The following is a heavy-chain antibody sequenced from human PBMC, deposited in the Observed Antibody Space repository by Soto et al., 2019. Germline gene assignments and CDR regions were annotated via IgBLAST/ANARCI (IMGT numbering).Heavy chain of an antibody. CDR1: GFIFSEST. Sequence: AGGSLRLSCPASGFIFSESTIYWVRQVPGKGLEAISAVSTSGRSTYYADSVKDRFTISRDNSKNTLFLQMGSLRPEDTAIYYCVKQAHGLDGVAFDYWGQGTQVTVSS. J-gene: IGHJ4*02. V-gene: IGHV3-64D*06. CDR2: VSTSGRST. CDR3: VKQAHGLDGVAFDY. D-gene: IGHD2-15*01.